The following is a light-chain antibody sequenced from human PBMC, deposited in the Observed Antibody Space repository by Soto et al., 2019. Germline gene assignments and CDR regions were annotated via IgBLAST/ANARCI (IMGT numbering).Light chain of an antibody. CDR3: GSYTTYRPYV. CDR2: EVT. CDR1: SSDIGNYNS. J-gene: IGLJ1*01. Sequence: QSALTQPASVSGSPGQSITIPCTGTSSDIGNYNSVSWYQQHPGKAPKLIIFEVTNRPSGVSDRFSGSKSGNTASLTISGLHADDEADYYCGSYTTYRPYVFGSGTKVTVL. V-gene: IGLV2-14*01.